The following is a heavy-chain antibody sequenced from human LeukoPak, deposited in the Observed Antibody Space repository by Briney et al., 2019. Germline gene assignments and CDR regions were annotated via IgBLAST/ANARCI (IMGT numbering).Heavy chain of an antibody. CDR3: ARGGDSSGYWPLGYMDV. V-gene: IGHV3-53*01. J-gene: IGHJ6*03. CDR2: IYSGGST. D-gene: IGHD3-22*01. CDR1: GFTVSSNY. Sequence: PGGSLRLSCAASGFTVSSNYMSWVRQAPGKGLEWVSVIYSGGSTYYADSVKGRFTISRDNSKNTLYLQMNGLRAEDTAVYYCARGGDSSGYWPLGYMDVWGKGTTVTVSS.